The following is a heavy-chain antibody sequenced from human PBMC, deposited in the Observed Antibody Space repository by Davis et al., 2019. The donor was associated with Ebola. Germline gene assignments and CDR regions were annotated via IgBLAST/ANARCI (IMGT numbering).Heavy chain of an antibody. V-gene: IGHV4-59*01. CDR1: GGSISGYY. CDR2: IYSPANT. Sequence: SETLSLTCTVSGGSISGYYWSWIRQSPGKGLDWIGYIYSPANTKYNPSLRSRVSISGDTSKNQFSLKLTSVTAADTAVYYCVRDWRWLQLGDYWGQGILVTVSS. CDR3: VRDWRWLQLGDY. D-gene: IGHD5-24*01. J-gene: IGHJ4*02.